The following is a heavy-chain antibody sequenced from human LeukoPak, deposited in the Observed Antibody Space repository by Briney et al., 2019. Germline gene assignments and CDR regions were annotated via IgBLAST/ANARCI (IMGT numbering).Heavy chain of an antibody. CDR3: AKVWTSGSSRCCDY. CDR1: GFTFSNYA. Sequence: PGGSLRLSCVASGFTFSNYAMTWVRQSPGKGLEWVSGISGSGGSPYYADSVKGRFTISRDNSKNTLYLQMNSLRAEDTAAYYCAKVWTSGSSRCCDYWGQGTLVTVSS. J-gene: IGHJ4*02. D-gene: IGHD6-19*01. CDR2: ISGSGGSP. V-gene: IGHV3-23*01.